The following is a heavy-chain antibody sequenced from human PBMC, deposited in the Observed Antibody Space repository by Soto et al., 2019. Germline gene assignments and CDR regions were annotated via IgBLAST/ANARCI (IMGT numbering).Heavy chain of an antibody. CDR3: AREQYNWKL. CDR2: VYHTGNT. J-gene: IGHJ4*02. D-gene: IGHD1-20*01. CDR1: GVSVTGYY. V-gene: IGHV4-59*02. Sequence: SETLSLTCSVSGVSVTGYYRTWIRHSPGKGLEWIGYVYHTGNTYYNPSLKSRVTISLDTSKNQVSLRLRSVTAADTAVYYCAREQYNWKLWGQGTLVTVSS.